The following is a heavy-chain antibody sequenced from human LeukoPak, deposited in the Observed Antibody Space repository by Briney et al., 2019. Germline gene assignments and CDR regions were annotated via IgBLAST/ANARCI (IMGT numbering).Heavy chain of an antibody. D-gene: IGHD6-19*01. J-gene: IGHJ3*02. Sequence: ASVKVSCKSSGYTFTSYYIHWVRQAPGQGLEWMGLINPSAGSTNYAQKFQGRVTISRDTAASTAYMEPSSLRSEDMGVYYCARVGRWLDRDALDIWGQGPRVTVSS. CDR2: INPSAGST. V-gene: IGHV1-46*01. CDR3: ARVGRWLDRDALDI. CDR1: GYTFTSYY.